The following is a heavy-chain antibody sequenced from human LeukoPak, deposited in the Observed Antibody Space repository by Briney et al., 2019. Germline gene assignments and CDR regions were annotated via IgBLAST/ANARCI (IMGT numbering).Heavy chain of an antibody. V-gene: IGHV1-46*01. Sequence: GASVKVSCKASGYTFTSYYMHWVRQAPGQGLEWMGIINPSGGSTKYAQRFQGRVTMTRDTSTSTVYMELSSLRSEDTAVYYCARDAAYSGYDQSGFDIWGQGTMVTVSS. CDR1: GYTFTSYY. D-gene: IGHD5-12*01. CDR3: ARDAAYSGYDQSGFDI. J-gene: IGHJ3*02. CDR2: INPSGGST.